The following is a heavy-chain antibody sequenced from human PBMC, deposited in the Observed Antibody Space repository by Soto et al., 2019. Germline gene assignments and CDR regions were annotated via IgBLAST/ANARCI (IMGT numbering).Heavy chain of an antibody. Sequence: ASVKVSCKASGYTFTSYDINWVRQATGQGLEWMGWMNPNSGNTGYAQKFQGRVTMTRNTSISTAYMELSSLRSEDTAVYYCARDKYKRDIRFFDDWGQGALVTVSS. CDR1: GYTFTSYD. J-gene: IGHJ4*02. CDR3: ARDKYKRDIRFFDD. V-gene: IGHV1-8*01. D-gene: IGHD5-12*01. CDR2: MNPNSGNT.